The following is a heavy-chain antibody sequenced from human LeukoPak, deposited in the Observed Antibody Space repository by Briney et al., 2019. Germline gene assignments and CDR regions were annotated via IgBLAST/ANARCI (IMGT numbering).Heavy chain of an antibody. Sequence: PGGSLRLSCAASAFSFSDYNMNWVRQAPGKGLEWVSAISGSGGSTYYADSVKGRFTISRDNSKNTLYLQMNSLRAEDTAVYYCAKPPVRAKRDLYFQHWGQGTLVTVSS. CDR2: ISGSGGST. CDR3: AKPPVRAKRDLYFQH. CDR1: AFSFSDYN. V-gene: IGHV3-23*01. D-gene: IGHD3-10*01. J-gene: IGHJ1*01.